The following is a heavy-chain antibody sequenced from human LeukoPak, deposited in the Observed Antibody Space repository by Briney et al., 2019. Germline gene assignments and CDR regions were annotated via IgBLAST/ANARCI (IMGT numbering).Heavy chain of an antibody. D-gene: IGHD5-12*01. CDR1: GGSISSGSYY. CDR3: ARGGNGYDKYYYYGMDV. Sequence: SQTLSLTCTVSGGSISSGSYYWSWIRQPAGKGLEWIGRIYTSGSTNYNPSLKSRVTISVDTSKNQFSLKLSSVTAADTAVYYCARGGNGYDKYYYYGMDVWGQGTTVTVSS. J-gene: IGHJ6*02. V-gene: IGHV4-61*02. CDR2: IYTSGST.